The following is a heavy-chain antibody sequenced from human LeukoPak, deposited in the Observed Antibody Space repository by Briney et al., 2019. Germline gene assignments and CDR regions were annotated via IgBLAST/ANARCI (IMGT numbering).Heavy chain of an antibody. Sequence: GASVKVSCKASGYTFTSYYMHWVRQAPGQGLEWMGIINPSGGSTSYAQKFQGRVTMTRDMSTSTVCMELSSLRSEDTAVYYCARSRDYDILTGYYTPLFDYWGQGTLVTVSS. V-gene: IGHV1-46*01. CDR2: INPSGGST. CDR3: ARSRDYDILTGYYTPLFDY. CDR1: GYTFTSYY. J-gene: IGHJ4*02. D-gene: IGHD3-9*01.